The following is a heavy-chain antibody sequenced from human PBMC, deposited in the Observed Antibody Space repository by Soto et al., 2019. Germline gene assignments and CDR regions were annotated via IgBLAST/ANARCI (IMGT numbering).Heavy chain of an antibody. CDR1: GFSFGSYA. CDR2: ISGSDGKT. D-gene: IGHD3-3*01. J-gene: IGHJ4*02. V-gene: IGHV3-23*01. CDR3: AGWSYLDY. Sequence: GGSLRLSCAASGFSFGSYALSWVRQAPGKGLEWVSTISGSDGKTFYADSVKGRFSISRDTSQNTLYLQMNSLRADDTAIYYCAGWSYLDYWGQGXRVTVSS.